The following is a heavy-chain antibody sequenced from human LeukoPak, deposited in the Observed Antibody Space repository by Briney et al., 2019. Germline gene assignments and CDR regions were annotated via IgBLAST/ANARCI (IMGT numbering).Heavy chain of an antibody. J-gene: IGHJ5*02. CDR3: ARVNFRETNWFDP. CDR1: GGTFSSYA. D-gene: IGHD2/OR15-2a*01. Sequence: SVKVSCKASGGTFSSYAISWVRQAPGQGLEWMGGIISIFGTANYAQKFQGRVTITADKSTSTAYMELSSLRSEDTAVYYCARVNFRETNWFDPWGQGTLVTVSS. CDR2: IISIFGTA. V-gene: IGHV1-69*06.